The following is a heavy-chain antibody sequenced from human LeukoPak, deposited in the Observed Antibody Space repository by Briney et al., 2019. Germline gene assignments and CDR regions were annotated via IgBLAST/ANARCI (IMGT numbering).Heavy chain of an antibody. CDR3: ARDFIAQSPIPAY. J-gene: IGHJ4*02. D-gene: IGHD6-13*01. CDR1: GDSITSIGSS. V-gene: IGHV4-30-2*01. Sequence: SETLSLTCAVSGDSITSIGSSWSWIRQPLGKGLEWIGYIYDSGGAYYNPSLKSRVTISLDRSSNQFSLKLNSVTAADTAVYYCARDFIAQSPIPAYWGQGTLVSVSS. CDR2: IYDSGGA.